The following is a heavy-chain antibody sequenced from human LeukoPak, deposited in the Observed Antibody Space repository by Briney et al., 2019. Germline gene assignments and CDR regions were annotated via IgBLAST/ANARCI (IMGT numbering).Heavy chain of an antibody. D-gene: IGHD5-12*01. V-gene: IGHV4-34*01. CDR2: INHSGST. J-gene: IGHJ4*02. CDR3: ARGRTGSNSGYEPLDY. CDR1: GGSFSGYY. Sequence: PSETLSLTCAVYGGSFSGYYWSWIRQPPGKGLEWIGEINHSGSTNYNPSLKSRVTISVDTSKNQFSLKLSSVTAADTAVYYCARGRTGSNSGYEPLDYWGQGTLSPSPQ.